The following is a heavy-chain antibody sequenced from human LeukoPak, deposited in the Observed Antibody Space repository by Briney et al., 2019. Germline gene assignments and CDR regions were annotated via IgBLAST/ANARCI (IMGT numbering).Heavy chain of an antibody. CDR2: INTNTGNP. Sequence: ASVNVSCKASGYTFSSYTMNWVRQAPGQGLEGMGWINTNTGNPTYAQDYTGRFVFSLDTSVSTTYLQISRLKAEDTAVYYCASGPSYSGSNEYFDSWGQGTLVTVSS. CDR1: GYTFSSYT. J-gene: IGHJ4*02. D-gene: IGHD1-26*01. CDR3: ASGPSYSGSNEYFDS. V-gene: IGHV7-4-1*02.